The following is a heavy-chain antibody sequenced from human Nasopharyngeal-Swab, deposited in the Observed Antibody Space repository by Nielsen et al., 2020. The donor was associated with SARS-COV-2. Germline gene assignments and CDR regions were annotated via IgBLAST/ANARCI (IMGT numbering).Heavy chain of an antibody. CDR2: IKQDGSEK. CDR1: GFTFSSYW. Sequence: GGSLRLSCAASGFTFSSYWMSWVRQAPGKGLEWVANIKQDGSEKYYVDSVKGRFTISRDNAKNSLYLQMSSLRAEDTAVYYCASLSSSSWFFDYWGQGTRVTVSS. V-gene: IGHV3-7*01. D-gene: IGHD6-13*01. J-gene: IGHJ4*02. CDR3: ASLSSSSWFFDY.